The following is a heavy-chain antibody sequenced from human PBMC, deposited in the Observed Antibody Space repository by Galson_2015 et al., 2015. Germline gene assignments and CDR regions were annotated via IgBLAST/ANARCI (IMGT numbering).Heavy chain of an antibody. CDR1: GFNFRSAY. V-gene: IGHV3-72*01. CDR3: VGGVPGDAFDI. Sequence: SLRLSCAASGFNFRSAYMDWVRQAPGKGLEWVGRIRNEPNGYTTDYAASVQGRFSIARDDSRNSLYLQMNSLQAGVTAVYYCVGGVPGDAFDIWGPRAWVTLSA. J-gene: IGHJ3*02. CDR2: IRNEPNGYTT. D-gene: IGHD2-2*01.